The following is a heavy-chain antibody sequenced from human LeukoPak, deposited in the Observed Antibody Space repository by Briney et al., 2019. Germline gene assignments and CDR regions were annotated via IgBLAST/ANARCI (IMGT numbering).Heavy chain of an antibody. CDR2: ISSSSSYI. D-gene: IGHD2-15*01. Sequence: GGSLRLSCAASGFTFSSYSMNWVRQAPGKGLEWVSSISSSSSYIYYADSVKGRFTISRDNDKNSLYLQMNSLRAEDTAVYYCARLLAAPNYYYGMDVWGKGTTVTVSS. V-gene: IGHV3-21*01. CDR3: ARLLAAPNYYYGMDV. J-gene: IGHJ6*04. CDR1: GFTFSSYS.